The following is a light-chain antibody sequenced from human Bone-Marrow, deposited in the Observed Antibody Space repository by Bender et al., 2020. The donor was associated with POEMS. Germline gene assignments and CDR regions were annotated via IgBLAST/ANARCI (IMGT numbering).Light chain of an antibody. J-gene: IGLJ1*01. CDR1: SSYVGDYSY. Sequence: QSSLTQPASVSGSPGQSITISCAGLSSYVGDYSYVSWYQQHPGKAPKLMIFDVTDRPSGASNHFSGSKSGNTASLTISGLQPDDEADYYCSSYARGDTYVFGTGTKVTVL. V-gene: IGLV2-14*03. CDR2: DVT. CDR3: SSYARGDTYV.